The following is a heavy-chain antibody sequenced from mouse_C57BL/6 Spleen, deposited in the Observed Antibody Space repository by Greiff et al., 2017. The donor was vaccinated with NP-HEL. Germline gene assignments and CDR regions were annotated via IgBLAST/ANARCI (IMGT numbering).Heavy chain of an antibody. CDR2: INPSSGYT. V-gene: IGHV1-7*01. D-gene: IGHD2-5*01. CDR1: GYTFTSYW. CDR3: ARSDYSNYERFAY. Sequence: QVQLQQSGAELAKPGASVKLSCKASGYTFTSYWMHWVKQRPGQGLEWIGYINPSSGYTKYNQKFKDKATLTADKSSSTAYMQLSSLTYEDSAVYYCARSDYSNYERFAYWGQGTLVTVSA. J-gene: IGHJ3*01.